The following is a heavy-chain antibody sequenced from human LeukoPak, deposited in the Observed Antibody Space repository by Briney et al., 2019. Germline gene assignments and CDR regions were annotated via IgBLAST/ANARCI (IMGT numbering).Heavy chain of an antibody. D-gene: IGHD2-21*02. J-gene: IGHJ4*02. V-gene: IGHV3-11*01. CDR1: GFTFSDYY. CDR3: ARVAYSGGDCYPYYFDY. Sequence: PGGSLRLSCAASGFTFSDYYMRWIRQAPGKGLEWVSYISSSGSTIYYADSVKSRFTISRDNAKNSLYLQMNSLRAEDTAVYYCARVAYSGGDCYPYYFDYWSQGTLVTVSS. CDR2: ISSSGSTI.